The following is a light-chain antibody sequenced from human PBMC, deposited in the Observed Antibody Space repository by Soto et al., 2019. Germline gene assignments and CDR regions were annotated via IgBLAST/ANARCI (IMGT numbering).Light chain of an antibody. Sequence: QSALTQPASVSGSPGQSITISCTGTSSDVGRYNFVSWYQHHPGKAPKLMIYDVNNRPSGVSNRFSGSKSGNTASLTISGLPAEDDADYYCSSDASNRDVVFGGGTKVTVL. J-gene: IGLJ2*01. CDR3: SSDASNRDVV. CDR1: SSDVGRYNF. V-gene: IGLV2-14*03. CDR2: DVN.